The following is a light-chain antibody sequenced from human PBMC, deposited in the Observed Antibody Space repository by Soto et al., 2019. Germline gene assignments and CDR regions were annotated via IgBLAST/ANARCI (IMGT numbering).Light chain of an antibody. J-gene: IGLJ2*01. Sequence: QSVLTQPPSASGTPGQRVTISCSGISSNIGSNTVNWYQQLPGTAPKLLIYSNNQRPSGVPDRFSGSKSGTSASLAISGLQSEDEADYYCVAWDDSLNGPGVVFGGGTKGTFL. CDR1: SSNIGSNT. V-gene: IGLV1-44*01. CDR3: VAWDDSLNGPGVV. CDR2: SNN.